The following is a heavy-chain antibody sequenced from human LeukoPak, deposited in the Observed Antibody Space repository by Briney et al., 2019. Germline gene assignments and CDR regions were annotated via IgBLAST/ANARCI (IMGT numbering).Heavy chain of an antibody. CDR3: ARGSRGYSYG. D-gene: IGHD5-18*01. Sequence: PSETLSLTCTVSGASVSSGSYYWSWIRQPPGKGLEWIGYIYYSGSTNYNPSLKSRVTISVDTSKNQFSLKLNSVTAADTAVYYCARGSRGYSYGWGQGTLVTVSS. J-gene: IGHJ4*02. V-gene: IGHV4-61*01. CDR1: GASVSSGSYY. CDR2: IYYSGST.